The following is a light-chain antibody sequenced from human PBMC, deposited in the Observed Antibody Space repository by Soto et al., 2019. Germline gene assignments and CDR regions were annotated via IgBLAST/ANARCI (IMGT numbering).Light chain of an antibody. Sequence: EIVLTQSPGTLSLSPGERATLSCRASQSISSSYLAWYQQKPGQAPRLLIYAASSRATGIPDRFSGSGSGTDFTLTIIRREPEDVAVDYCQQYGSSSYTFGQGTKLEIK. CDR1: QSISSSY. CDR3: QQYGSSSYT. V-gene: IGKV3-20*01. J-gene: IGKJ2*01. CDR2: AAS.